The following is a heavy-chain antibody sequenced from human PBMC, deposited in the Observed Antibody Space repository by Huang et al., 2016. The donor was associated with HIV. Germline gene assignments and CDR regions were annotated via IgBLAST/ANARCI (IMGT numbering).Heavy chain of an antibody. CDR3: ARHREGPVAYYSGWGSHLNYMDV. CDR2: IYYKGST. V-gene: IGHV4-39*01. Sequence: QLLLQESGPGLVKPSEALALTCAVSGGSIRSSDYHWGWIRQPPGKGLEVIGSIYYKGSTHYSPSLKSRVTIAVDTSKNLFFLNLTSMTAADTAVYYCARHREGPVAYYSGWGSHLNYMDVWGRGRTVVVSS. CDR1: GGSIRSSDYH. D-gene: IGHD3-10*01. J-gene: IGHJ6*03.